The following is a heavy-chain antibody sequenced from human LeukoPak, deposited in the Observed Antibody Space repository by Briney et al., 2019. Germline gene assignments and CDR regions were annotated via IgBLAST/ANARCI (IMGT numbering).Heavy chain of an antibody. CDR1: GYSFTSYW. J-gene: IGHJ4*02. CDR2: INPGDSDT. V-gene: IGHV5-51*01. D-gene: IGHD3-10*01. CDR3: ARLLVRGNTEDY. Sequence: GESLKISCKGSGYSFTSYWIGWVRQMPGKGLEWMGLINPGDSDTRYSSSFQGQVTISVDKSISTAYLQWNSLKASDTAIYYCARLLVRGNTEDYWGQGTLVTVSS.